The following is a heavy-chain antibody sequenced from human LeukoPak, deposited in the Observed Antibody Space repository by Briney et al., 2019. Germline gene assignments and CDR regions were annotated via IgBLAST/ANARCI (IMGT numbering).Heavy chain of an antibody. Sequence: SQTLSLTCAISGDSVSSNSAAWNWIRQSPSRGLEWLGRTYYRSKWYNDYAVSVKSRITINPDTSKNQFSLQLNSVTPEDTAVYYCAREGDSGGWYEGSYWYFDLWGRGTLVTVSS. CDR2: TYYRSKWYN. V-gene: IGHV6-1*01. D-gene: IGHD6-19*01. J-gene: IGHJ2*01. CDR1: GDSVSSNSAA. CDR3: AREGDSGGWYEGSYWYFDL.